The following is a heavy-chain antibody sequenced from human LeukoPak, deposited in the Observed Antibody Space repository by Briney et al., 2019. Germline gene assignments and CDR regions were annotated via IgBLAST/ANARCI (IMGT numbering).Heavy chain of an antibody. Sequence: AETLSLTCGVSGGSISGTNWWSWVRQPPGQGLEWIGEISLAGQTNYNPSLNGRVTMSLDKSSNQLSLHLTSVTAADTATYYCSRESGPFCPFGYWGQRTLVIV. J-gene: IGHJ4*02. CDR1: GGSISGTNW. CDR2: ISLAGQT. D-gene: IGHD1-26*01. V-gene: IGHV4/OR15-8*02. CDR3: SRESGPFCPFGY.